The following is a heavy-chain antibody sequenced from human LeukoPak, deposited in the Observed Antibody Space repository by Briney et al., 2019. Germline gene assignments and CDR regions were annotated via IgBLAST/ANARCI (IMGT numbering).Heavy chain of an antibody. Sequence: PGGSLRLSCAASGFTFSSYSMNWVRQAPGKGLEWVSSISSSSSYIYYADSVKGRFTISRDSAKNSLYLQMSSLRAEDTAVYYCARQRRAYEMEEGYYMDVWGKGTTVTVSS. CDR2: ISSSSSYI. CDR3: ARQRRAYEMEEGYYMDV. CDR1: GFTFSSYS. J-gene: IGHJ6*03. D-gene: IGHD5-24*01. V-gene: IGHV3-21*01.